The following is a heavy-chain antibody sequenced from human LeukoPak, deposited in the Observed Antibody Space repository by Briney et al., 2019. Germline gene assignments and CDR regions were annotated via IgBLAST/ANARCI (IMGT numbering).Heavy chain of an antibody. Sequence: GGSLRLSCAASGLTFSSYTMNWVRQAPGKGLEWVSSISSSISYIYYSDSVKGRFTISRDNAKNSLYLQMNSLRAEDTAVYYCARDRGRYYYDSTDTGYFDYWGQGTLVTVSS. CDR1: GLTFSSYT. D-gene: IGHD3-22*01. CDR2: ISSSISYI. V-gene: IGHV3-21*01. CDR3: ARDRGRYYYDSTDTGYFDY. J-gene: IGHJ4*02.